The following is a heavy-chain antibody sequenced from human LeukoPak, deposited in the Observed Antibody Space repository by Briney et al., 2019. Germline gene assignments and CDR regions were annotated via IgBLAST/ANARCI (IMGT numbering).Heavy chain of an antibody. Sequence: PGGSLRLSCVASGFTFSNFGMHWVRQAPGKGLEWVAVISYDAKNEYYTDSVKGRFTISRDNAKNTLYLQMNSLRAEDTAVYYCAKDNGYDAFDIWGQGTMVTVSS. J-gene: IGHJ3*02. CDR2: ISYDAKNE. D-gene: IGHD3-22*01. CDR3: AKDNGYDAFDI. CDR1: GFTFSNFG. V-gene: IGHV3-30*18.